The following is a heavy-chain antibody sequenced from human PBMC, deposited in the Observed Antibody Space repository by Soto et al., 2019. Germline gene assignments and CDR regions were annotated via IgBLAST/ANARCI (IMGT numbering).Heavy chain of an antibody. D-gene: IGHD6-19*01. CDR3: ARRVAVATFDF. Sequence: GESLKISCKASGYTFTNYWLAWVRQMPGKGLEWMGIIFPGDSDTTYSPSLQGQVTISADKSISTAYLQWSTLKASDTAVDYCARRVAVATFDFWGLGTLVTVSS. CDR1: GYTFTNYW. V-gene: IGHV5-51*01. J-gene: IGHJ4*02. CDR2: IFPGDSDT.